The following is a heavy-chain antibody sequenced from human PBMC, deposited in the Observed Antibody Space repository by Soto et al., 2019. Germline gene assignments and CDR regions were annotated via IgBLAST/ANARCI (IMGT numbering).Heavy chain of an antibody. CDR2: AYYRSQWYY. CDR1: GDSVSSNSAA. V-gene: IGHV6-1*01. D-gene: IGHD6-13*01. CDR3: ARLIRIAAAGTDWFDP. J-gene: IGHJ5*02. Sequence: SQTLSLTCAISGDSVSSNSAAWNWIRQSPSRGLEWLGRAYYRSQWYYDSAVSVRSRITVIPDTSKNQFSLKLSSVTAADTAVYYCARLIRIAAAGTDWFDPWGQGTLVTVSS.